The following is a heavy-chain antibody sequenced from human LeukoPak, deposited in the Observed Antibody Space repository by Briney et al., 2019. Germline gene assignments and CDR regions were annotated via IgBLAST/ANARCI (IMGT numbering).Heavy chain of an antibody. J-gene: IGHJ6*02. CDR3: ARHSFRGYDFWSGYYPAYYYYYGMDV. CDR1: GGSISSYY. Sequence: PSETLSLTCTVSGGSISSYYWSWTRQPPGKGLEWIGYIYYSGSTNYNPSLKSRVTISVDTSKNQFSLKLSSVTAADTAVYYCARHSFRGYDFWSGYYPAYYYYYGMDVWGQGTTVTVSS. D-gene: IGHD3-3*01. V-gene: IGHV4-59*08. CDR2: IYYSGST.